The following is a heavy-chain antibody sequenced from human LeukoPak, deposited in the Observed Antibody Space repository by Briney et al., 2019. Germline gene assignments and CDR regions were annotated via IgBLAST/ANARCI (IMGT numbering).Heavy chain of an antibody. J-gene: IGHJ5*02. D-gene: IGHD2-2*01. CDR1: GYTFTGYY. CDR2: INPNTGGT. V-gene: IGHV1-2*02. CDR3: ARALVPAAQRLSS. Sequence: GASVKVSCKASGYTFTGYYLHWVRQAPGQGLGWMGWINPNTGGTKYAQKFQGRVTMTRDTSISTAYMEVTRLTSDDTAVYYCARALVPAAQRLSSWGQGTLVTVSS.